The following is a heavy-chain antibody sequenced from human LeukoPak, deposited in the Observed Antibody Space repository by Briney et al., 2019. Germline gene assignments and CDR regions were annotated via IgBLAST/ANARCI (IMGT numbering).Heavy chain of an antibody. CDR3: ARDATQIQVWFDGYSDH. J-gene: IGHJ4*02. CDR1: GFTFNTYG. CDR2: IWHDGSNT. V-gene: IGHV3-33*01. D-gene: IGHD2-21*01. Sequence: GRSLRLSCAASGFTFNTYGMNWVRQAPGKGLEWVAVIWHDGSNTHYADSVKGRFTISRANSKTTLYLQMNSLSAEDTAVYSCARDATQIQVWFDGYSDHWGQGTLVTVSS.